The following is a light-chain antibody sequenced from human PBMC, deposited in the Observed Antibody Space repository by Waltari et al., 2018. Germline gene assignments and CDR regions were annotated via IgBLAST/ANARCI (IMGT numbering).Light chain of an antibody. CDR3: SSYTSSSTLVV. J-gene: IGLJ2*01. CDR2: EVS. CDR1: SSDVGGYTY. V-gene: IGLV2-14*01. Sequence: QSALTQPASVSGSPGQSITIPCPGTSSDVGGYTYVPWYQQHPGKAPKLMIYEVSNRPSGVSNRFSGSKSGNTASLTISGLQAEDEADYYCSSYTSSSTLVVFGGGTKLTVL.